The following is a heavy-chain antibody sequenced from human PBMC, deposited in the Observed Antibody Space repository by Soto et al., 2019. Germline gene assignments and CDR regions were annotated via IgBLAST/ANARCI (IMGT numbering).Heavy chain of an antibody. CDR3: ARQRRDFDY. CDR2: IYSSGST. CDR1: GGSISGYY. V-gene: IGHV4-59*08. Sequence: SETLSLTCTVSGGSISGYYWSWIRQPPGKGLQWIGYIYSSGSTNYNPSLKSRVTISVDTSKNQFSLNLSSVTAADTAVYYCARQRRDFDYWGQGSLVTVS. J-gene: IGHJ4*02.